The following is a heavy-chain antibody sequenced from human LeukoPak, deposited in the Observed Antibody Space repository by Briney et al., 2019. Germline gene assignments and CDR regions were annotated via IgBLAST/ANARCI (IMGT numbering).Heavy chain of an antibody. V-gene: IGHV4-30-4*08. Sequence: SETLSLTCTVSGGSISSYYWSWIRQPPGKGLEWIGYIYYSGSTYYNPSLKSRVTISVDTSKNQFSLKLSSVTAADTAVYYCARVTNWGIAAAGRRVDYWGQGTLVTVSS. J-gene: IGHJ4*02. CDR2: IYYSGST. CDR3: ARVTNWGIAAAGRRVDY. CDR1: GGSISSYY. D-gene: IGHD6-13*01.